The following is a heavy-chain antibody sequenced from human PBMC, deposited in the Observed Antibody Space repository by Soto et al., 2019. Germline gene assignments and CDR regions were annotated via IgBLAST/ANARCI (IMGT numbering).Heavy chain of an antibody. V-gene: IGHV3-9*01. CDR2: ISWNSGSI. CDR1: GFTFDDYA. D-gene: IGHD4-17*01. CDR3: AKEYEGATTVLDY. J-gene: IGHJ4*02. Sequence: GGSLRLSCAASGFTFDDYAMHWVRQAPGKGLEWVSGISWNSGSIGYADSVKGRFTISRDNAKNSLYLQMNSLRAEDTALYYCAKEYEGATTVLDYWGQGTLVTVSA.